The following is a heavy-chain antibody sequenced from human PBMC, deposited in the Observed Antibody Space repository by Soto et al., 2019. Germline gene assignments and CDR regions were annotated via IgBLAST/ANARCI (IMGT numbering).Heavy chain of an antibody. CDR2: ISYDVSNK. Sequence: GGSLRLSCAASGFTFSSFGMHWVRQAPGKGLGWVAVISYDVSNKYYADSVKGRFTISRDNSKNTLYLQMKSLKAEDTAVYSSATVLSRTSPHYYGLDILGHCMTFTISS. CDR1: GFTFSSFG. CDR3: ATVLSRTSPHYYGLDI. J-gene: IGHJ6*02. V-gene: IGHV3-30*03.